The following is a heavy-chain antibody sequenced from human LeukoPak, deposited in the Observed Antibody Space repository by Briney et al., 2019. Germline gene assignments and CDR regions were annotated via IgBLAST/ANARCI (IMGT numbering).Heavy chain of an antibody. CDR1: DFPFIGYT. CDR3: AKNPYGDYVLDYYYYMDV. Sequence: GGSLRLSCAASDFPFIGYTMHWVRQAPGKGLEWVAFIRYDGSYKYYADSVKGRFTISRDNSKNTLSLQMNSLRAEDTAVYYCAKNPYGDYVLDYYYYMDVWGKGTTVTISS. V-gene: IGHV3-30*02. CDR2: IRYDGSYK. J-gene: IGHJ6*03. D-gene: IGHD4-17*01.